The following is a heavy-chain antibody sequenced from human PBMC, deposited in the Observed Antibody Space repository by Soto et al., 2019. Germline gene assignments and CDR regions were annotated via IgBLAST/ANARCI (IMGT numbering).Heavy chain of an antibody. Sequence: ASVKVSCKASGYTFTGYYMHWVRQAPGQGLEWVGWINPNSGGTNYAQKFQGRVTMTRDTSISTAYMELSRLRSDDTAVYYCARYGRRSYYYGSGSYYKGNGMDVWGQGTTVTVSS. CDR3: ARYGRRSYYYGSGSYYKGNGMDV. CDR2: INPNSGGT. J-gene: IGHJ6*02. D-gene: IGHD3-10*01. V-gene: IGHV1-2*02. CDR1: GYTFTGYY.